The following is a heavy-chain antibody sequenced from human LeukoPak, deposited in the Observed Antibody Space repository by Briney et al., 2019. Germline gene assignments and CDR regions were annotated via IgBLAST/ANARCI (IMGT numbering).Heavy chain of an antibody. CDR1: GVALSSVGYY. CDR3: AREPHYGSGRNYFDY. J-gene: IGHJ4*02. Sequence: PLQTPSPTCTVSGVALSSVGYYASSTRPHPGNGLEWGEYIYYSGSTYTNPSLKRRVSISVDTSKIQFSLKLSSVTAADTAVYYCAREPHYGSGRNYFDYWGQGTLVTVSS. CDR2: IYYSGST. D-gene: IGHD3-10*01. V-gene: IGHV4-31*03.